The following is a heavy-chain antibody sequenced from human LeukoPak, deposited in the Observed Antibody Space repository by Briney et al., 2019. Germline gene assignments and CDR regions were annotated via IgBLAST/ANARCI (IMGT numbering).Heavy chain of an antibody. CDR1: GGTFSSYA. J-gene: IGHJ3*02. CDR2: IIPIFGTA. Sequence: EASVKVSCKASGGTFSSYAISWVRQAPGQGLEWMGGIIPIFGTANYAQKFQGRVTITADKSTSTAYMELSRLRSDDTAVYYCASTPLKINRGHDTFDIWGQGAMVTVSS. V-gene: IGHV1-69*06. CDR3: ASTPLKINRGHDTFDI. D-gene: IGHD2/OR15-2a*01.